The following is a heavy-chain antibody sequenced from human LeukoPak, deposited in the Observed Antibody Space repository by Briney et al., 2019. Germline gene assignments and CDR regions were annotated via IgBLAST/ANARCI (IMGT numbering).Heavy chain of an antibody. CDR2: IYFGGTT. V-gene: IGHV3-53*01. D-gene: IGHD2-2*01. Sequence: GGSLRLSCAASGFTVSSNYMTWVRQAPGQGLEWVSVIYFGGTTYYADSVKGRFTISRDNSKNTVYLQMNSLRAEDTAVYYCAKGGTTTCPDYWGQGTLVTVSS. CDR1: GFTVSSNY. J-gene: IGHJ4*02. CDR3: AKGGTTTCPDY.